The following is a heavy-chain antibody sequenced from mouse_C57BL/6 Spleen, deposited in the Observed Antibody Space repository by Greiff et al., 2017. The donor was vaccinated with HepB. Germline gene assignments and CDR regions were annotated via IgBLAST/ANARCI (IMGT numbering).Heavy chain of an antibody. J-gene: IGHJ2*01. V-gene: IGHV14-3*01. Sequence: VQLKQSVAELVRPGASVKLSCTASGFNIKNPYMHWVKQRPEQGLEWIGRIDPANGNTKYAPKFQGKATITADTSSNTAYLQLSSLTSEDTAIYYCASSYGNPYYFDYWGQGTTLTVSS. CDR2: IDPANGNT. CDR1: GFNIKNPY. D-gene: IGHD2-1*01. CDR3: ASSYGNPYYFDY.